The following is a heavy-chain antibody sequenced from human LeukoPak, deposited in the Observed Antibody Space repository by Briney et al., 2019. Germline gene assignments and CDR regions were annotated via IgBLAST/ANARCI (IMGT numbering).Heavy chain of an antibody. V-gene: IGHV4-38-2*02. CDR1: GDSISSGYY. Sequence: PSETLSLTCTVSGDSISSGYYWGWIRQPPGKGLEWIASIYHTGSTDYNPSLKSRVTISVDTSKNLFSLKLSSVTAADTAVYYCARGLQRYCSGGSCSGGIGYWGQGTLVTVSS. D-gene: IGHD2-15*01. CDR2: IYHTGST. CDR3: ARGLQRYCSGGSCSGGIGY. J-gene: IGHJ4*02.